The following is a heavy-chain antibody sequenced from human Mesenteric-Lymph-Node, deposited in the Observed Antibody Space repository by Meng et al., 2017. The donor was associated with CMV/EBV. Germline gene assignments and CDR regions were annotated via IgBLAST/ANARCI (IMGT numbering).Heavy chain of an antibody. D-gene: IGHD2-15*01. CDR1: GSFSGYY. CDR3: ARGRGYCSGGSCYWFDP. V-gene: IGHV4-34*01. J-gene: IGHJ5*02. CDR2: INHSGST. Sequence: GSFSGYYWSWSRQPPGKGLEWIGEINHSGSTNYNPSLKSRVTISVDTSKNQFSLKLSSVTAADTAVYYCARGRGYCSGGSCYWFDPWGQGTLVTVSS.